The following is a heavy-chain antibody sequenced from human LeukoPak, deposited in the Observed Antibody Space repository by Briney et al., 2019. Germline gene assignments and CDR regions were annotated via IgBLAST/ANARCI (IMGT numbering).Heavy chain of an antibody. CDR1: GYSFTSYW. D-gene: IGHD3-22*01. CDR2: IYPGDSDT. V-gene: IGHV5-51*01. CDR3: ARGLYYNDSSGYNPFDP. J-gene: IGHJ5*02. Sequence: GESLKISCKGSGYSFTSYWIGWVRQVPGKGLEWMGIIYPGDSDTRYSPSFQGQVTISADKSISTAYLQWSSLKASDTAMYYCARGLYYNDSSGYNPFDPWGQGTLVTVSS.